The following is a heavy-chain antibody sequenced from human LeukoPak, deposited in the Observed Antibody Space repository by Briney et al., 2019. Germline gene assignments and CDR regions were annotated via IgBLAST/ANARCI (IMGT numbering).Heavy chain of an antibody. Sequence: SETLSLTCTVSGGSISSYYWSWIRQPAGKGLEWIGRIYSSGSTNYNPSLKSRVTISVDTSKNQFSLKLSSVTAADTAVYYCARLPPRYGSGSYRIYYYYMDVWGKGTTVTVSS. D-gene: IGHD3-10*01. CDR3: ARLPPRYGSGSYRIYYYYMDV. CDR2: IYSSGST. V-gene: IGHV4-4*07. CDR1: GGSISSYY. J-gene: IGHJ6*03.